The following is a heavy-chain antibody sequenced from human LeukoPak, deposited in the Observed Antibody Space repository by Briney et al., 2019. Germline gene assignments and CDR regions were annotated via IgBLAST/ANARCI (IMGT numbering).Heavy chain of an antibody. CDR2: IKGDGSEI. D-gene: IGHD5-24*01. CDR3: ARDWRDGYKTVFDY. V-gene: IGHV3-7*01. J-gene: IGHJ4*02. CDR1: GFTFSSLW. Sequence: PGGSLRLSCAASGFTFSSLWMSWVRQAPGKGLEWVANIKGDGSEILYVDSVKGRFTISRDNARNSLSLQMNSLRAEDTAVYYCARDWRDGYKTVFDYWGQGTMVTVSS.